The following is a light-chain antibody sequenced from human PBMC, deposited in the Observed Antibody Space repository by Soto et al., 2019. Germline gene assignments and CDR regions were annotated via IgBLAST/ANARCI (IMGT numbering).Light chain of an antibody. Sequence: QSVLTQPASVSGSPGQSITTSCTGTTSDVGGYSYVSWYQQYPGKAPKLMIYDVSNRPSGVPNRFSASKSGNTASLTISGLQAEDEADYYCGSYTSSTTLVFGGGTKVTVL. CDR2: DVS. J-gene: IGLJ3*02. V-gene: IGLV2-14*01. CDR3: GSYTSSTTLV. CDR1: TSDVGGYSY.